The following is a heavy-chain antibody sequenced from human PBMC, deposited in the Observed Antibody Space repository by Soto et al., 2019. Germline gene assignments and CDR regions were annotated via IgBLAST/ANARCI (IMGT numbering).Heavy chain of an antibody. CDR3: ARESEDLTSNFDY. Sequence: LRLSCAASGFTFPRYSMNWVRQAPGKGLEWVSSISSTTNYIYYGDSMKGRFTISRDNAKNSLYLEMNSLRAEDTAVYYCARESEDLTSNFDYWGQGTLVTVSS. J-gene: IGHJ4*02. V-gene: IGHV3-21*06. CDR2: ISSTTNYI. CDR1: GFTFPRYS.